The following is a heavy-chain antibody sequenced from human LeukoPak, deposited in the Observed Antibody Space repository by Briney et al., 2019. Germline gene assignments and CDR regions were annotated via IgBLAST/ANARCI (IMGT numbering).Heavy chain of an antibody. CDR3: ARGSSRGWFDP. Sequence: PSETLSLTCAVYGGSFSGYYWSWIRQPPGKGLEWIGEINHSGSTNYNPSLKSRVTISVDTSKNHFSLKLSSVTAADTAVYYCARGSSRGWFDPWGQGTLVTVSS. J-gene: IGHJ5*02. CDR2: INHSGST. CDR1: GGSFSGYY. V-gene: IGHV4-34*01.